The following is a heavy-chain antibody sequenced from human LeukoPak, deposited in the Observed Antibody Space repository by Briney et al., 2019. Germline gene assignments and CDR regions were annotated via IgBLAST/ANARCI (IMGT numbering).Heavy chain of an antibody. J-gene: IGHJ5*02. CDR2: ISGSGGST. V-gene: IGHV3-23*01. CDR3: APGGARQDWFDP. Sequence: GGSLRLSCAASGFTFSSSWMTWVRQAPGKGLEWVSAISGSGGSTYYADSVKGRFTIFRDNSKNTLYLQMNSLRAEDTAVYYCAPGGARQDWFDPWGQGTLVTVSS. D-gene: IGHD6-6*01. CDR1: GFTFSSSW.